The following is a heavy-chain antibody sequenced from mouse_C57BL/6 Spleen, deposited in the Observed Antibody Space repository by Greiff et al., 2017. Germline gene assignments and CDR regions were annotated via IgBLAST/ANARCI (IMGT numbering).Heavy chain of an antibody. V-gene: IGHV1-64*01. CDR2: IHPNSGST. Sequence: QVQLQQSGAELVKPGASVKLSCKASGYTFTGYWMHWVKQRPGQGLEWIGMIHPNSGSTNYNEKFKSKATLTVDKSSSTAYMQLSSLTSEDSAVYYCARNYGSSYAMDYWGQGTSVTVSS. J-gene: IGHJ4*01. D-gene: IGHD1-1*01. CDR3: ARNYGSSYAMDY. CDR1: GYTFTGYW.